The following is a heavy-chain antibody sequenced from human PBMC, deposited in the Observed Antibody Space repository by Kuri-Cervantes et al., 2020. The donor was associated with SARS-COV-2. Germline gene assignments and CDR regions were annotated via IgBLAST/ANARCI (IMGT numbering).Heavy chain of an antibody. CDR1: GYTFTSYA. CDR3: ARSGSAPYYYYGMDV. CDR2: INAGNGNT. J-gene: IGHJ6*02. Sequence: ASVKVSCKASGYTFTSYAIHWVRQAPGQRLEWMGWINAGNGNTKYSQKFQGRVTMTTDTSTSTAYMDLRSLRSDDTAVYYCARSGSAPYYYYGMDVWGQGTTVTVSS. V-gene: IGHV1-3*01. D-gene: IGHD3-10*01.